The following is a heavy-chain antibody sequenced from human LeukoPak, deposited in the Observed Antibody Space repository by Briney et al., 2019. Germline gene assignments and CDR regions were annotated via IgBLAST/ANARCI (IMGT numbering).Heavy chain of an antibody. D-gene: IGHD3-10*01. CDR2: ISGSGGST. CDR3: AKDVWFGELFFDY. Sequence: GGSLRLSCAASGFTFSTFAMIWVRQAPGKGLEWVSAISGSGGSTYYADSVKGRFTISRDNSKNTLYLQMNSLRAEDTAVYYCAKDVWFGELFFDYWGQGTLVTVSS. V-gene: IGHV3-23*01. J-gene: IGHJ4*02. CDR1: GFTFSTFA.